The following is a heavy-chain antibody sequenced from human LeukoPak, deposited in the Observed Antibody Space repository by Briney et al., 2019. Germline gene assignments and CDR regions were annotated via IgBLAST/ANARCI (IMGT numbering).Heavy chain of an antibody. CDR1: GYTFTSYY. V-gene: IGHV1-46*01. J-gene: IGHJ4*02. CDR2: INPSGGSA. D-gene: IGHD6-19*01. Sequence: ASVKVSCKASGYTFTSYYMHWVRQAPGQGLEWMEIINPSGGSASYAQKFQGRVTMTRDMSTSTVYMELSSLRSEDTAVYYCARDQAVADPTYCDYWGQGTLVTVSS. CDR3: ARDQAVADPTYCDY.